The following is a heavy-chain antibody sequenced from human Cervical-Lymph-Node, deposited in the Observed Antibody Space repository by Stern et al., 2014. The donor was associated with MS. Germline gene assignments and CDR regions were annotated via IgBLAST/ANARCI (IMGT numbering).Heavy chain of an antibody. Sequence: QMQLVQSGAEVKKPGSSVKVSCKASGDTLSNYAISWGRQAPGQGLEWMGGVIPMFGTPIYAQKFQGRVTITADEATSTAYMELSSLRSEDTAVYYCATPFSSWGQGTLVTVSS. CDR2: VIPMFGTP. D-gene: IGHD3-3*02. V-gene: IGHV1-69*01. CDR1: GDTLSNYA. J-gene: IGHJ4*02. CDR3: ATPFSS.